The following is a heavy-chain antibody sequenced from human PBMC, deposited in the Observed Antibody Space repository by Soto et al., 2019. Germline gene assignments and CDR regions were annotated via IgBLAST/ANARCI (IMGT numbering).Heavy chain of an antibody. CDR3: AREGRGSSSSVLVY. J-gene: IGHJ4*02. CDR1: GFRFSDYD. CDR2: IDSSGRTR. D-gene: IGHD6-6*01. Sequence: QVQLVESGGGLVKPGGSLRLSCAASGFRFSDYDMCWIRQAPGKGLEWISSIDSSGRTRFYADSVKGRFTISRDNAKNSLCLQMYILRAEDMAVYYCAREGRGSSSSVLVYWGQGTLVTVSS. V-gene: IGHV3-11*01.